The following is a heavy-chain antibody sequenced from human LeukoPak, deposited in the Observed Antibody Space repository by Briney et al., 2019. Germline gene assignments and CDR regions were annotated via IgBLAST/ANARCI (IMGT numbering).Heavy chain of an antibody. Sequence: SETPSLTCTVSGGSISSYYWSWIRQPPGKGLEWIGYTYYSGSTNYNPSLKSRVTISVDTSKNQFSLKLSSVTAADTAVYYCARRPGSSGYDPWFDPWGQGTLVTVSS. CDR2: TYYSGST. D-gene: IGHD3-22*01. CDR3: ARRPGSSGYDPWFDP. V-gene: IGHV4-59*01. CDR1: GGSISSYY. J-gene: IGHJ5*02.